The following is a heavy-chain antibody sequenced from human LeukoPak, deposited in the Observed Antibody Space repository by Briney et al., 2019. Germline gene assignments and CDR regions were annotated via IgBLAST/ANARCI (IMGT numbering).Heavy chain of an antibody. CDR3: ARGLTGY. CDR2: INHSGST. Sequence: SETLSLTCAVYGGSFSGYYWSWIRQPPGKGLEWIGEINHSGSTNYNPSLKSRVTISVDTSKNQFSLKLSSVTAADTAVYYCARGLTGYWGQGTLVTVSS. CDR1: GGSFSGYY. V-gene: IGHV4-34*01. J-gene: IGHJ4*02.